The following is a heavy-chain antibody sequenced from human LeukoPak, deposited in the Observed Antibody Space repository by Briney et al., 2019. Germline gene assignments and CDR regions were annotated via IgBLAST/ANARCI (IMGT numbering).Heavy chain of an antibody. CDR3: ARLRWRFYYFDY. CDR2: IYYTGNT. CDR1: GDSISTSKSY. V-gene: IGHV4-39*01. J-gene: IGHJ4*02. D-gene: IGHD4-23*01. Sequence: SDTLSLTCTVSGDSISTSKSYWGWIRQPPLKGLEWIGSIYYTGNTYYNASLKSRVTISVDTSKNQFSLKLSSVTAADTAVYYCARLRWRFYYFDYWGQGTLVTVSS.